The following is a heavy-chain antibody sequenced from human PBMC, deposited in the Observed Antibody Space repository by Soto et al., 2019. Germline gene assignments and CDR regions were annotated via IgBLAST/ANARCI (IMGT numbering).Heavy chain of an antibody. D-gene: IGHD3-3*01. CDR3: AKSPWGFLEWLLY. Sequence: GGSLRLSCADSGFTFSSYGMHWVRQAPGKGLEWVAVISYDGSNKYYADSVKGRFTISRDNSKNTLYLQMNSLRAEDTAVYYCAKSPWGFLEWLLYWGQGTLVTVSS. V-gene: IGHV3-30*18. J-gene: IGHJ4*02. CDR1: GFTFSSYG. CDR2: ISYDGSNK.